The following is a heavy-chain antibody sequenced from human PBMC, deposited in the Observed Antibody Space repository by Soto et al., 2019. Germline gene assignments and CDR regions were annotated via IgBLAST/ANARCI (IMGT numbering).Heavy chain of an antibody. D-gene: IGHD2-8*01. CDR1: GYTFTSYY. Sequence: QVQLVQSGAEVKKPGASVKVSCKASGYTFTSYYMHWVRQAPGQGLEWMGIINPSGGSASYAQKFQGRVTMTRDTSTSTVYMELSSLRSEDTAVYYCARDSNQRGFGMDVWGQGTTVTVSS. CDR3: ARDSNQRGFGMDV. J-gene: IGHJ6*02. CDR2: INPSGGSA. V-gene: IGHV1-46*01.